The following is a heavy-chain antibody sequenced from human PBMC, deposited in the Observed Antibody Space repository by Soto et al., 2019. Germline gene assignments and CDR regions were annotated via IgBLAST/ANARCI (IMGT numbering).Heavy chain of an antibody. J-gene: IGHJ5*02. Sequence: QVQLVQSGAEVKKPGSSVKVSCKASGGTFSSYAISWVRQAPGQGLEWVGGIIPIFGTADYAQKFQGRVTITADESTSTAYMELSSLRSEDTAIYYCATSEAPTAMAYNWFDPWGQGTLVTVSS. CDR1: GGTFSSYA. CDR3: ATSEAPTAMAYNWFDP. D-gene: IGHD5-18*01. V-gene: IGHV1-69*12. CDR2: IIPIFGTA.